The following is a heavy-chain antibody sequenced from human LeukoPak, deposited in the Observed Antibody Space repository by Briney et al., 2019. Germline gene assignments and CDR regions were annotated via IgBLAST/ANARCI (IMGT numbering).Heavy chain of an antibody. V-gene: IGHV4-38-2*02. Sequence: SETLSLTCTVSGYSISSGYYWGWIRQPPGKGLEWIGSIYHSGSTYYNPSLKSRVTISVDTSKNQFSLKLSSVTAADTAVYYCARGRDGYSYKSYYYRYMDVWGKGTTVTVSS. CDR3: ARGRDGYSYKSYYYRYMDV. CDR2: IYHSGST. CDR1: GYSISSGYY. J-gene: IGHJ6*03. D-gene: IGHD5-24*01.